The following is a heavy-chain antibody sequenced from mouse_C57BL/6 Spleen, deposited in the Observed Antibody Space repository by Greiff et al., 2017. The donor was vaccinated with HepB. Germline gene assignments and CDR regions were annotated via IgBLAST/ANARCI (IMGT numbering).Heavy chain of an antibody. Sequence: QVQLKESGAELVRPGASVKLSCKASGYTFTDYYINWVKQRPGQGLEWIARIYPGSGNTYYNEKFKGKATLTAEKSSSTAYMQLSSLTSEDSAVYFCAREVNYFDYWGQGTTLTVSS. CDR2: IYPGSGNT. J-gene: IGHJ2*01. CDR3: AREVNYFDY. D-gene: IGHD1-3*01. V-gene: IGHV1-76*01. CDR1: GYTFTDYY.